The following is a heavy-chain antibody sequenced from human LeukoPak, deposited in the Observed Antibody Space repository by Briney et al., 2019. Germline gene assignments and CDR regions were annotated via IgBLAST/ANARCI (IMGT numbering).Heavy chain of an antibody. V-gene: IGHV3-53*01. Sequence: GGSLRLSCVASGFTVSSNYMTWVRQAPGKGLEWVSVIYSGGSTYYADSVRGRFTISRDNSKNTLHLQMNSLRAEDTAVYYCARDDVAVAGTDYWGQGTLVTVSS. D-gene: IGHD6-19*01. J-gene: IGHJ4*02. CDR1: GFTVSSNY. CDR2: IYSGGST. CDR3: ARDDVAVAGTDY.